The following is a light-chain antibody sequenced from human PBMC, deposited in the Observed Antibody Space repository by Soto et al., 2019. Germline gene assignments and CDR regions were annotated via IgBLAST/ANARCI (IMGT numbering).Light chain of an antibody. V-gene: IGLV2-14*01. CDR2: DVS. Sequence: QSALTQPASVSGSPGLSIAISCTGTSSDVGGYNSVSWYQQHLGKAPKLMIYDVSNRPSGVSNRFSGSKSGNTASLTISGLQAEDEGDYYCSSYTTGGSYVFGTGTKVTVL. CDR1: SSDVGGYNS. CDR3: SSYTTGGSYV. J-gene: IGLJ1*01.